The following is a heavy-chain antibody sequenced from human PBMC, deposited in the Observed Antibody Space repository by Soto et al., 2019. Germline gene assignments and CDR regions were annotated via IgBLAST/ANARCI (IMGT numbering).Heavy chain of an antibody. CDR1: GFTFSSYS. J-gene: IGHJ6*02. CDR3: ARDSHSSKDTAMDYYGMDV. V-gene: IGHV3-21*01. Sequence: EVQLVESGGGLVKPGGSLRLSCAASGFTFSSYSMNWVRQAPGKGLEWVSSISSSSSYIYYAASVKGRFTISRDNPKNSLYLQMNSLRAEDTAVYYCARDSHSSKDTAMDYYGMDVWGQGTTVSVSS. CDR2: ISSSSSYI. D-gene: IGHD5-18*01.